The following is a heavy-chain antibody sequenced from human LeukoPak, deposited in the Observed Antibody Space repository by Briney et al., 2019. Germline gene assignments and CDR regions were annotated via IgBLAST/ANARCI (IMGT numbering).Heavy chain of an antibody. D-gene: IGHD5-18*01. CDR2: IHTSGST. J-gene: IGHJ6*02. V-gene: IGHV4-61*02. CDR3: ASGERGYSYGSSFYYYYGMDV. CDR1: GGSISSGSYY. Sequence: SQTLSLTCTVSGGSISSGSYYWSWIRQPAGKGLEWIGRIHTSGSTNYNPSLKSRVTISVDTSKNQFSLKLSSVTAADTAVYYCASGERGYSYGSSFYYYYGMDVWGQGTTVTVSS.